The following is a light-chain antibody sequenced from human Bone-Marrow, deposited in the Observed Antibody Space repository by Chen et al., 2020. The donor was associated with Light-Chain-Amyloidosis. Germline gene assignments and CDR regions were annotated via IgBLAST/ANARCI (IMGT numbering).Light chain of an antibody. Sequence: DIQLTQSPSTLSASIGDRVTLTCRASQSIRSWLAWYQQKPGKAPRLLIYATSTLHSGVPSRFSGSGSGTDFTLTITDLQPDDFTTYYCHQYYTYPWTFGQGTKVDLK. CDR2: ATS. V-gene: IGKV1-5*01. CDR3: HQYYTYPWT. CDR1: QSIRSW. J-gene: IGKJ1*01.